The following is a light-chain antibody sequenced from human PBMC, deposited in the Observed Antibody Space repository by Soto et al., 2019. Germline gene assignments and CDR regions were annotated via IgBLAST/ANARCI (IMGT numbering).Light chain of an antibody. V-gene: IGKV3-20*01. J-gene: IGKJ1*01. Sequence: VLAQSPGTLSFPPGQGATVSWRASRSVGESLAWYQQKPGQAPRLLIYGASTRATGIPDRFSGSGSGTDFTLTITRLEPEDFAVYYCQQYGGSPRTFGRGTKVDIK. CDR1: RSVGES. CDR2: GAS. CDR3: QQYGGSPRT.